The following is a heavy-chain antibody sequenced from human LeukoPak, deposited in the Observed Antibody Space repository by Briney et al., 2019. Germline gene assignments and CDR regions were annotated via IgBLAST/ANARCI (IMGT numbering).Heavy chain of an antibody. V-gene: IGHV3-15*01. D-gene: IGHD1-26*01. CDR3: TTRGGSFSIFDY. J-gene: IGHJ4*02. Sequence: GGSLRLSCAVSGFAVSTNYMSWVRQAPGKGLEWVCRIKSKTDGGTTDYAAPVKGRFTISRDDSKNTLYLQMNSLKTEDTAVYYCTTRGGSFSIFDYWGQGTLVTVSS. CDR1: GFAVSTNY. CDR2: IKSKTDGGTT.